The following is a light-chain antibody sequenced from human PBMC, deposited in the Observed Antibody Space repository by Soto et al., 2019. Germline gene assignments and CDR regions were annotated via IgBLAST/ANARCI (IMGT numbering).Light chain of an antibody. Sequence: QSVLTHPASVSGSPRQSITISCTGTSSDVGGYNYVSWYQQHPGKAPKLMIYDVSNRPSGVSNRFSGSKSGNTASLTISGLQAEDEADYYCSSYTSSSLYVFGTGTKLTVL. CDR1: SSDVGGYNY. CDR2: DVS. V-gene: IGLV2-14*01. CDR3: SSYTSSSLYV. J-gene: IGLJ1*01.